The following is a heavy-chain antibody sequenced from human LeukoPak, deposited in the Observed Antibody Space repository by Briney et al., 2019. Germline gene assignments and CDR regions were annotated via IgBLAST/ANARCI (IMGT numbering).Heavy chain of an antibody. V-gene: IGHV3-30*03. D-gene: IGHD4-17*01. CDR2: ISYDGSNK. Sequence: GRSLRLSCAASGFTFSSYGMHWVRQAPGKGLEWVAVISYDGSNKYYADSVKGRFTISRDNSKNTLYLQMNSLRAEDTAVYYCARDLNYGDYPDAFDIWGQGTMVTVSS. J-gene: IGHJ3*02. CDR1: GFTFSSYG. CDR3: ARDLNYGDYPDAFDI.